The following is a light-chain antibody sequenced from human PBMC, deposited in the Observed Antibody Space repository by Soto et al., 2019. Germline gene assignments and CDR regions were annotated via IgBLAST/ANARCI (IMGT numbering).Light chain of an antibody. CDR2: DAS. CDR1: QSLSVY. V-gene: IGKV3-11*01. Sequence: EIVLTQSPATLSLSPGERATLSCRASQSLSVYLAWYQQKPGQAPRLLISDASNRATGIPARFSGSGSGTAFTLTISSLEPEDFALYYCQQRRDWPLTFGGGTKVEI. J-gene: IGKJ4*01. CDR3: QQRRDWPLT.